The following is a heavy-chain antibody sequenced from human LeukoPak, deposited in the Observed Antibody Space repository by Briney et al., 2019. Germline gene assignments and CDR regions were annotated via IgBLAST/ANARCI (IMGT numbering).Heavy chain of an antibody. Sequence: ASVKVSCKASGYTFTSYGISWVRQAPGQGLEWMGWISGYNGNTNYAQNFQVRVTMTKDTSTNTAYMELRSLRSDDTAVYYCARSSLQLEPPRYWGQGTLVTVSS. CDR2: ISGYNGNT. D-gene: IGHD1-1*01. J-gene: IGHJ4*02. CDR1: GYTFTSYG. V-gene: IGHV1-18*01. CDR3: ARSSLQLEPPRY.